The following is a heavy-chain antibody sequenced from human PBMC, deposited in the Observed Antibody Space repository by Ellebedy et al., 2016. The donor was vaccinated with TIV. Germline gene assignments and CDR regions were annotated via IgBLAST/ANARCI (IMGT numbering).Heavy chain of an antibody. CDR3: ARGYNWFDP. V-gene: IGHV4-31*03. CDR2: IYYSGST. Sequence: MPSETLSLTCTVSGGSISNGGYYWTWIRQHPGKGLEWIGYIYYSGSTYYNPSLKSRLTISVDTSKNQFSLKLTSVTAADTAVYYCARGYNWFDPWGQGTLVTISS. CDR1: GGSISNGGYY. J-gene: IGHJ5*02.